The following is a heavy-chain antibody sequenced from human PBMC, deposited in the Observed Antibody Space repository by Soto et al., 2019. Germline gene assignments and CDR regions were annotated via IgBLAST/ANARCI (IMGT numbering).Heavy chain of an antibody. V-gene: IGHV4-30-2*01. Sequence: PSETLSLTCVVSGGSISSGGYSWSWIRQPPGKGLEWIGYIYHSGSTYYNPSLKSRVTISVDRSKNQFSLKLSSVTAADTAVYYCVRVPGPWGQGTLVTVPQ. J-gene: IGHJ5*02. CDR1: GGSISSGGYS. CDR2: IYHSGST. CDR3: VRVPGP.